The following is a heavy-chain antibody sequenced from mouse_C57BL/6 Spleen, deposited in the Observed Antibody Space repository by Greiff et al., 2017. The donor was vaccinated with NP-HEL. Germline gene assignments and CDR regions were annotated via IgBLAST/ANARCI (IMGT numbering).Heavy chain of an antibody. V-gene: IGHV1-54*01. CDR3: AREGYGKYYFDY. CDR1: GYAFTNYL. CDR2: INPGSGGT. D-gene: IGHD2-10*02. J-gene: IGHJ2*01. Sequence: QVQLKQSGAELVRPGTSVKVSCKASGYAFTNYLIEWVKQRPGQGLEWIGVINPGSGGTNYNEKFKGKATLTADKSSSTAYMQLSSLTSEDSAVYFCAREGYGKYYFDYWGQGTTLTVSS.